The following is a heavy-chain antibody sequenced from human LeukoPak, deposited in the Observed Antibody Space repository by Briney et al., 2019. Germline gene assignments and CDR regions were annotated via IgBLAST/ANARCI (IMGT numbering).Heavy chain of an antibody. CDR3: AREGDYGDYYDAFDI. CDR1: GFTFSSYW. D-gene: IGHD4-17*01. V-gene: IGHV3-7*03. CDR2: IKQDGSEK. J-gene: IGHJ3*02. Sequence: GGSLRLSCAASGFTFSSYWMSWVRQAPGKGLEWVANIKQDGSEKYYVDFVKGRFTISRDNAKNSLYLQMNSLRAEDTAVYYCAREGDYGDYYDAFDIWGQGTMVTVSS.